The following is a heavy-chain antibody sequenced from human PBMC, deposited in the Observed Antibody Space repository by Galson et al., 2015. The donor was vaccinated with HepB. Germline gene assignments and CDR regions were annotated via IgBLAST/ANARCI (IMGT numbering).Heavy chain of an antibody. CDR1: GFTFSSYS. J-gene: IGHJ4*02. D-gene: IGHD6-19*01. Sequence: SLRLSCAASGFTFSSYSMNWVRQAPGKGLEWVSSISSSSSYIYYADSVKGRFTISRDNAKNSLYLQMNSLRAEDTAVYYCARAGSGWSHFDYWGQGTLVTVSS. V-gene: IGHV3-21*01. CDR3: ARAGSGWSHFDY. CDR2: ISSSSSYI.